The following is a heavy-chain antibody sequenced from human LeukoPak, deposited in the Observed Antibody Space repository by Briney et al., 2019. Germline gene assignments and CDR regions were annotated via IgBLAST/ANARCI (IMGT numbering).Heavy chain of an antibody. CDR2: IYSGGST. D-gene: IGHD6-19*01. CDR3: ARPISGWTDY. J-gene: IGHJ4*02. CDR1: GFTVSSNY. V-gene: IGHV3-66*04. Sequence: GGSLRLSCAASGFTVSSNYMSWVRQAPGKGLEWVSVIYSGGSTYYTDSVKGRFTISRDNSKNTLYLQMNSLRAEDTAVYYCARPISGWTDYWGQGTLVTVSS.